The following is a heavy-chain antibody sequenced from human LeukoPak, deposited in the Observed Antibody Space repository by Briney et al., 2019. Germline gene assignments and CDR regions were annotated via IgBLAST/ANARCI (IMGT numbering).Heavy chain of an antibody. D-gene: IGHD2-15*01. CDR1: GGSIRSYY. J-gene: IGHJ4*02. CDR3: ARRVAAIGGLDY. V-gene: IGHV4-59*01. Sequence: SEALSLTCTVSGGSIRSYYWSWIRQPPGKGLEWIAYIYYSGSTNYNPSLKSRVTISVDTSKNQFSLKLSSVTAADTAVYYCARRVAAIGGLDYWGQGTLVTVSS. CDR2: IYYSGST.